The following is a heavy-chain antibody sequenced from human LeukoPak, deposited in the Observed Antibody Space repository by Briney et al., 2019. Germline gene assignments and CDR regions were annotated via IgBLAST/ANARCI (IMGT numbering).Heavy chain of an antibody. Sequence: GAPVKVSCKASGGTFSSYAISWVRQAPGQGLEWMGGIIPIFGTANYAQKFQGRVTITADKSTSTAYMELSSLRSEDTAVYYCARDPLDYYDIEYFQHWGQGTLVTVSS. V-gene: IGHV1-69*06. CDR1: GGTFSSYA. CDR3: ARDPLDYYDIEYFQH. CDR2: IIPIFGTA. J-gene: IGHJ1*01. D-gene: IGHD3-22*01.